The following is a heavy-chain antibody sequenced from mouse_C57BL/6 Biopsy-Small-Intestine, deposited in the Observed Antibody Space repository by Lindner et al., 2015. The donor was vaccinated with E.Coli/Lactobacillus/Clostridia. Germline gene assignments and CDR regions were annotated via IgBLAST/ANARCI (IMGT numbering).Heavy chain of an antibody. D-gene: IGHD2-3*01. CDR2: INGGDGDT. CDR3: ARDDGYPGSPDYFDY. J-gene: IGHJ2*01. Sequence: SVKVSCKASGYTFNSYAMHWVRQAPGQRLEWMGYINGGDGDTKYSQKFQGRVTITRDTSASTAYVELNSLRSEDTGIYYCARDDGYPGSPDYFDYWGQGTLVTVSS. CDR1: GYTFNSYA. V-gene: IGHV1-14*01.